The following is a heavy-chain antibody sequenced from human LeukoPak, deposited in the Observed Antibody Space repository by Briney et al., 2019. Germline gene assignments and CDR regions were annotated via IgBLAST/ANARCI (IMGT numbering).Heavy chain of an antibody. Sequence: PGRSLRLSCAASGFTFSSYVMHWVRQAPGKGLEWVAIISYDGSNEYYADSVKGRFTISRDNSKNTVYLQMNSLRAEDTAVYYCAKDSSFFDYWGQGTLVTVSS. V-gene: IGHV3-30*04. CDR2: ISYDGSNE. CDR3: AKDSSFFDY. J-gene: IGHJ4*02. CDR1: GFTFSSYV.